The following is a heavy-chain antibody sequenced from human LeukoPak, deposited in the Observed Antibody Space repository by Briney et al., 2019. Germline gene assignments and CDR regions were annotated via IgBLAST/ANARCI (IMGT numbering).Heavy chain of an antibody. CDR1: SGSISSYY. J-gene: IGHJ5*02. Sequence: SETLSLTCTVSSGSISSYYWSWIRQPAGKGLEWIGRIYTSGSTGYNSSLKSRVAMSLDTSKNQFSLKLRSVTAADTAVYYCARDWNAGSGWFLWFDPWGQGTLVTVSS. V-gene: IGHV4-4*07. CDR3: ARDWNAGSGWFLWFDP. D-gene: IGHD6-19*01. CDR2: IYTSGST.